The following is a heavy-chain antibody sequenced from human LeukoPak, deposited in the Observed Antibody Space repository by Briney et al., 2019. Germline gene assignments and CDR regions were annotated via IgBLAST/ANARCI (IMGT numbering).Heavy chain of an antibody. V-gene: IGHV4-39*01. CDR1: GGSISSSSYY. CDR2: IYYSGST. J-gene: IGHJ6*02. CDR3: ARQNGGGYYGMDV. Sequence: SETLSLTCTVSGGSISSSSYYWGWIRQPPGKGLEWIGSIYYSGSTYYNPSLKSRVTISVDTSKNQFSLKLSSVTAADTAVYYCARQNGGGYYGMDVWGQGTTVTVSS.